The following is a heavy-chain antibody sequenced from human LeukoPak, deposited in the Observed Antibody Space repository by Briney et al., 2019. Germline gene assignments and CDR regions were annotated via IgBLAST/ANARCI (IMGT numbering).Heavy chain of an antibody. CDR2: INHSGST. D-gene: IGHD2-15*01. Sequence: PSETLSLTCAVYGGSFSGYYWSWIRQPPGKGLEWIGEINHSGSTNYNPSLKSRVTISVDTSQNQFSLKLSSVTAVDTAVYYCARGANFYYYGMDVWGQGTTVTVSS. CDR3: ARGANFYYYGMDV. J-gene: IGHJ6*02. V-gene: IGHV4-34*01. CDR1: GGSFSGYY.